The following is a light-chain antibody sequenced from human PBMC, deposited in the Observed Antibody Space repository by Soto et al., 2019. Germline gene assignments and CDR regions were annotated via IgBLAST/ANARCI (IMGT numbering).Light chain of an antibody. CDR3: SSYTSSSSHVV. Sequence: QSVLTQPASVSGSPGQSITISCTGTSSDVGGHNYVSWYQQHPGKAPKLMIYAVSRRPPGVSSRFSGSKSGNTASLTISGLQAEDGADYYCSSYTSSSSHVVFGGGTKVTVL. V-gene: IGLV2-14*01. CDR1: SSDVGGHNY. CDR2: AVS. J-gene: IGLJ2*01.